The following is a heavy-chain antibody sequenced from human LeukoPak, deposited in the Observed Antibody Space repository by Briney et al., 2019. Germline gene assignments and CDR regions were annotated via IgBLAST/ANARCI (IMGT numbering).Heavy chain of an antibody. CDR2: ISWNSGSI. V-gene: IGHV3-9*01. D-gene: IGHD5-12*01. CDR1: GFTFDDYA. J-gene: IGHJ4*02. CDR3: AKGGYDYPDY. Sequence: PGGSLRLSCAASGFTFDDYAMHWVRQAPGKGLEWVSGISWNSGSIGYADSVKGRFTISRDNAKNSLYLQMNSLRAEYTALYYCAKGGYDYPDYWGQGTLVTVSS.